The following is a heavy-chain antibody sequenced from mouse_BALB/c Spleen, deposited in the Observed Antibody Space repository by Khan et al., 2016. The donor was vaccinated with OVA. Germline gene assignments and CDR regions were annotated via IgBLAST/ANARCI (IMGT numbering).Heavy chain of an antibody. Sequence: QVQLQQSGAELVKAGASVKMSCKASGYTFTSYWMHWVKQRLGQGLEWFAETNPTNGRTYYTEKFKSKATLTVAKSSSTAYMLLSGPTFEDSAVYYCARIKKIVATYFDYWGQGTTLTVCS. D-gene: IGHD1-1*01. CDR1: GYTFTSYW. J-gene: IGHJ2*01. V-gene: IGHV1S81*02. CDR3: ARIKKIVATYFDY. CDR2: TNPTNGRT.